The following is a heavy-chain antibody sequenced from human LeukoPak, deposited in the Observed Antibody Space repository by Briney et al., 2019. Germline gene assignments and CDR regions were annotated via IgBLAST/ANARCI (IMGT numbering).Heavy chain of an antibody. J-gene: IGHJ6*04. D-gene: IGHD5-12*01. V-gene: IGHV3-23*01. Sequence: GGSLRLSCGVSGFIFRNNSMTWVRQAPGKGLECVSSIGGSGDNTYYADSVKGRCTISRDNSKNTLFLQMNSLRAEDTAIYYCVKGGPSGRTNVWGNGTTVIVSS. CDR1: GFIFRNNS. CDR2: IGGSGDNT. CDR3: VKGGPSGRTNV.